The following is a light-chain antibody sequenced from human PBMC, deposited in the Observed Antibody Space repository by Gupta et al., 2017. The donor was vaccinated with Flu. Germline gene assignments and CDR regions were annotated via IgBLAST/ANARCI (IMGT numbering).Light chain of an antibody. J-gene: IGKJ2*01. V-gene: IGKV4-1*01. CDR1: QSVLHSSINRNY. CDR3: QQDYTTKT. Sequence: DIVMTQSPDSLAVPLGERATINCKSSQSVLHSSINRNYLDWYQHKPGQSPKLLIYWASTRQYGVPDRFSGSGSGTDFTLTISGLQAEDLAVYYWQQDYTTKTFGQGTKMEIK. CDR2: WAS.